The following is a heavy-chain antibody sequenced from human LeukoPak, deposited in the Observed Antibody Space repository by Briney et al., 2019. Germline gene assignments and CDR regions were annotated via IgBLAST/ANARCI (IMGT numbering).Heavy chain of an antibody. CDR1: GGYITSTSYY. V-gene: IGHV4-39*01. D-gene: IGHD3-10*01. J-gene: IGHJ4*02. Sequence: SETLSLTCTVSGGYITSTSYYWGWIRQPPGKGLEWIGSIYYTGSTYCNPSLKSRVTIDLDTSKNQFSLELRSLTAADHAVYYWARHERCGELTDYWGQGTLVIVSS. CDR3: ARHERCGELTDY. CDR2: IYYTGST.